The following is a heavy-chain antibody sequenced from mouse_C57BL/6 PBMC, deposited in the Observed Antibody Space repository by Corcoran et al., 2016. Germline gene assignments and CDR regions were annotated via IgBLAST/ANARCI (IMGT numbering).Heavy chain of an antibody. CDR1: GYTFTDYY. CDR2: IFPGSGST. J-gene: IGHJ1*03. V-gene: IGHV1-75*01. D-gene: IGHD1-1*01. Sequence: QVQLQQSGPELVKPGASVKISCKASGYTFTDYYINWVKQRPGQGLEWIGWIFPGSGSTYYTEKFKGKATLTVDKSSSTAYMLLSSLTSEDSAVYFCARSAYYYGSSSYCDVWGTGTTVTVSS. CDR3: ARSAYYYGSSSYCDV.